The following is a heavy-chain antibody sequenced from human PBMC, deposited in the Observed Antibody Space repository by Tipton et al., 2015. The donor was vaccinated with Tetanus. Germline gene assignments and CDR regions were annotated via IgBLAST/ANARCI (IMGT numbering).Heavy chain of an antibody. D-gene: IGHD3-22*01. J-gene: IGHJ6*02. CDR3: ARDRGDYIYYGMDV. V-gene: IGHV1-2*02. Sequence: QLVQSGAEVKKPGASLKVSCKASGYTFTGYYLYWVRQAPGQGLEWMGWIDPNSGGTAYAQKFQGRVTMTRDTSISTVDRELSRLRSDDTAVYYCARDRGDYIYYGMDVWGPGTTVTVSS. CDR1: GYTFTGYY. CDR2: IDPNSGGT.